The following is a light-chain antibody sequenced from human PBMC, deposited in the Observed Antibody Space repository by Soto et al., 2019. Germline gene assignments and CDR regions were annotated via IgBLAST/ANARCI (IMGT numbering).Light chain of an antibody. Sequence: EIVLTRSPGTLSLSPGERATLSCRASQSVNSRYLAWHQQKPGHAPRLLMYGASTRATGVPDRFSGGGSGTDFTLTISRLEPEDFAVYYCQQYDNSPRTLGQGTKLEIK. J-gene: IGKJ2*01. CDR2: GAS. CDR1: QSVNSRY. CDR3: QQYDNSPRT. V-gene: IGKV3-20*01.